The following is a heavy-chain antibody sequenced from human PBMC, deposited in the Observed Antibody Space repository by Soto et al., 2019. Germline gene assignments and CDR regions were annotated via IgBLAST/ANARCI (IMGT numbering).Heavy chain of an antibody. CDR2: LIPIFGTA. J-gene: IGHJ6*02. D-gene: IGHD3-10*01. CDR1: GGTFSSYA. Sequence: QVQLVQSGAEVKKPGSSVKVSCKASGGTFSSYAITWVRQAPGQALEWMGGLIPIFGTANYAQKFQSRVTITAAESTSTAYVGLSSLRSEDTAVYYCAERAMVRRGGGYSYGMDVWGQGTTVTLSS. V-gene: IGHV1-69*01. CDR3: AERAMVRRGGGYSYGMDV.